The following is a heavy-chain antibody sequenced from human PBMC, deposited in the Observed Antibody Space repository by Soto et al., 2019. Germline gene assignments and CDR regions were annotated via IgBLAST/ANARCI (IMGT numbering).Heavy chain of an antibody. CDR1: GYTFTGYY. J-gene: IGHJ6*02. Sequence: ASVKGSCKASGYTFTGYYMDWVRQAPGQGLEWMGWINPNSGGTNYAQKFQGRVTMTRDTSISTAYMELSRLRSDDTAVYYCARGQGSSWYPYYYYYYGMDVWGQGTTVTVSS. CDR3: ARGQGSSWYPYYYYYYGMDV. CDR2: INPNSGGT. D-gene: IGHD6-13*01. V-gene: IGHV1-2*02.